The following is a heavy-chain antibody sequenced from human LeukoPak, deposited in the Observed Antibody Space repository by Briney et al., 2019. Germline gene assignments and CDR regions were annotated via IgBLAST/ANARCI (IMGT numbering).Heavy chain of an antibody. Sequence: PGGSLRLSCAASGFTFSSYAMHWVRQAPGKGLEWVAVISYDGSNKYYADSVKGRFTISRDNSKNTLYLQMNSLRAEDTAVYYCARGYSTLDYWGQGTLVTVSS. CDR3: ARGYSTLDY. CDR2: ISYDGSNK. CDR1: GFTFSSYA. D-gene: IGHD6-13*01. J-gene: IGHJ4*02. V-gene: IGHV3-30*04.